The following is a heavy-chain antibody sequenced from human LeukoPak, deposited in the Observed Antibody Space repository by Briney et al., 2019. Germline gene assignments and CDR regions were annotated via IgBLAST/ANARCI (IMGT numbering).Heavy chain of an antibody. V-gene: IGHV4-34*01. D-gene: IGHD1-26*01. CDR2: INHSGST. CDR1: GGSFSGYY. Sequence: PSETLSLTCAVYGGSFSGYYWSWIRQPPGKGLEWIGEINHSGSTNYNPSLKSRVIISVDTSKNQSSLKLSSVTAADTAVYYCARDIHSGSYPYYYYYYMDVWGKGTTVTVSS. J-gene: IGHJ6*03. CDR3: ARDIHSGSYPYYYYYYMDV.